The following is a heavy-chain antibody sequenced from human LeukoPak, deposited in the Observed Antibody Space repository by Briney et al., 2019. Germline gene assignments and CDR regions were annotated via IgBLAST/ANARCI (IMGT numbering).Heavy chain of an antibody. D-gene: IGHD1-26*01. CDR3: AREGRSGSYWFDY. Sequence: SETLSLTCTVSGGSISSYYWSWIRQPPGKGLEWIGYIYYSGSTNYNPSLKSRVTISVDTSKNQFSLKLSSVTAADTAVYYCAREGRSGSYWFDYWGQGTLVTVSS. V-gene: IGHV4-59*01. J-gene: IGHJ4*02. CDR1: GGSISSYY. CDR2: IYYSGST.